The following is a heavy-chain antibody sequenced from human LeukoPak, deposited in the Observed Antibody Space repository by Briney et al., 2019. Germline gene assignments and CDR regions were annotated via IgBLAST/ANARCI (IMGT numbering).Heavy chain of an antibody. Sequence: PSQTLSLTCTVSGGSISSGDYYWSWIRQPPRKGLEWIGYIYYSGSTYYNPSLKSRVTISVDTSKNQFSLKLSSVTAADTAVYYCARYCGGDCYSRNKNLDYWGQGTLVTVSS. CDR2: IYYSGST. J-gene: IGHJ4*02. V-gene: IGHV4-30-4*08. CDR3: ARYCGGDCYSRNKNLDY. D-gene: IGHD2-21*01. CDR1: GGSISSGDYY.